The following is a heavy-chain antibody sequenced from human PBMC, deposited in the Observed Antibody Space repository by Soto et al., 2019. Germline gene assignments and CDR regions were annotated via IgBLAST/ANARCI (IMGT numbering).Heavy chain of an antibody. V-gene: IGHV4-4*07. Sequence: QVQLQESGPGLVKPSETLSLTCTVSGGSISSYYWSWIRQPAGKGLGWIGRIYTSGSTNYNPSLKSRVTMSVDTSKNQFSLKLSSVTAADTAVYYCARDRGSRGGSGNLGNFDYWGQGTLVTVSS. CDR1: GGSISSYY. D-gene: IGHD3-16*01. J-gene: IGHJ4*02. CDR3: ARDRGSRGGSGNLGNFDY. CDR2: IYTSGST.